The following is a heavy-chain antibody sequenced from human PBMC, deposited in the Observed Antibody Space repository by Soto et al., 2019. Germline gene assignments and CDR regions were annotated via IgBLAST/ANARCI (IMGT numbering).Heavy chain of an antibody. CDR2: ISAYNGNT. V-gene: IGHV1-18*01. D-gene: IGHD2-15*01. J-gene: IGHJ6*02. CDR3: ARIDVVVVAATTYYHYGMDF. CDR1: GYTFTSYG. Sequence: ASVKVSCKASGYTFTSYGISWVRQAPGQGLEWKGWISAYNGNTNYAQKLQGRVTMTTDTSTSTAYMELRSLRSDDTAVYYCARIDVVVVAATTYYHYGMDFWGQGTTVTVS.